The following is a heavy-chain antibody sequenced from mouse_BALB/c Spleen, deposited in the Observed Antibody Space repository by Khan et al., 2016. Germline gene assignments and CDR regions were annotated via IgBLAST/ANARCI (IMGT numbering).Heavy chain of an antibody. CDR2: IDPANDNT. V-gene: IGHV14-3*02. CDR1: GFNIKDTF. Sequence: VQLQQSGAELVRPGASVKLSCTASGFNIKDTFIHWVKQRPEQGLEWIGRIDPANDNTQYDPKFKGMATITADTFSNPAYLQFSSLTSEDPAVYYCAKSLNAMDYWGQGASVTVSS. CDR3: AKSLNAMDY. J-gene: IGHJ4*01.